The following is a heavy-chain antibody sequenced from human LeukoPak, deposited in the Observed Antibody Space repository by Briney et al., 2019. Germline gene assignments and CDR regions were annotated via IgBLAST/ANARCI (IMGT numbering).Heavy chain of an antibody. CDR3: ATSGYHYGLVDY. CDR1: GLTFSFSVYS. J-gene: IGHJ4*02. Sequence: SGGSLRLSCAASGLTFSFSVYSMNWVRQAPGKGREWVSSIISSSSYIYYADSVKGRFTISRDNAKNSLYLQMNTLRAEDTAVYYCATSGYHYGLVDYWGQGTLVTVSS. CDR2: IISSSSYI. D-gene: IGHD5-18*01. V-gene: IGHV3-21*01.